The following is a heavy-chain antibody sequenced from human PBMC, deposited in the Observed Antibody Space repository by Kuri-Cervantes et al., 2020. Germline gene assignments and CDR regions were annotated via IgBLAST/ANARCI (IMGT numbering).Heavy chain of an antibody. D-gene: IGHD4-17*01. Sequence: SETLSLTCTVSGGSISSYYWSWIRQHPGKGLEWIGYIYYSGSTYYNPSLKSRVTISVDTSKNQFSLKLSSVTAADTAVYYCASAYGDYAHLGYWGQGTLVTVSS. CDR2: IYYSGST. J-gene: IGHJ4*02. V-gene: IGHV4-59*06. CDR1: GGSISSYY. CDR3: ASAYGDYAHLGY.